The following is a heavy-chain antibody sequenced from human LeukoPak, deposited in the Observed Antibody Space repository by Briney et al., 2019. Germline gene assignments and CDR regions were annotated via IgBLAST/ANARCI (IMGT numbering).Heavy chain of an antibody. Sequence: ASVKVSCKASGYTFTSYYMHWVRQAPGQGLEWMGIINPSGGSTNYAQKFQGRVTMTRDTSRSTVYMELSSLRSEDTAVYYCAKEVRIAAAGFFDYWGQGTLVTISS. J-gene: IGHJ4*02. V-gene: IGHV1-46*01. D-gene: IGHD6-13*01. CDR1: GYTFTSYY. CDR3: AKEVRIAAAGFFDY. CDR2: INPSGGST.